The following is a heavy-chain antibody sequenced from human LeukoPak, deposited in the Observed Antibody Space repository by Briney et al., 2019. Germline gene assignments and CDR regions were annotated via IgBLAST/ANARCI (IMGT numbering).Heavy chain of an antibody. CDR3: ARRAFPICSSTSCDRSEYFQH. Sequence: MASETLSLTCAVSGYSISSSNWWGWIRQPPGKGLEWIGYIYYSGSTYYNPSLKSRVTISVDTSKNQFSLKLSSVTAADTAVYYCARRAFPICSSTSCDRSEYFQHWGQGTLVTVSS. J-gene: IGHJ1*01. CDR2: IYYSGST. CDR1: GYSISSSNW. D-gene: IGHD2-2*01. V-gene: IGHV4-28*01.